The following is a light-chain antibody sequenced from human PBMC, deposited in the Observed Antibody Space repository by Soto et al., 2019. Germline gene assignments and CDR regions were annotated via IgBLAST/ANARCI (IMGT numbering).Light chain of an antibody. CDR1: QSVFSNSNNKKY. Sequence: DIVMTQSADSLAVSLGERATINCKSSQSVFSNSNNKKYLAWYQQKPGQPPKLLIHWASIRESVVPDRFSGSGSGTDFTLTINSLQAEDVAVYYCQQYYSTPWTFGQGTKVEIK. CDR3: QQYYSTPWT. CDR2: WAS. J-gene: IGKJ1*01. V-gene: IGKV4-1*01.